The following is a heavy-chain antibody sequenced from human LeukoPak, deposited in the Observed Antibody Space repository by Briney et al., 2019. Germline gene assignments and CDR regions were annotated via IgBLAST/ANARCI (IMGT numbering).Heavy chain of an antibody. V-gene: IGHV3-30*02. CDR2: IRYDGSNK. D-gene: IGHD5-18*01. Sequence: GGSLRLSCAASGFTFSSYGMHWVRQAPGKGLEWVAFIRYDGSNKYYSDSVKGRFTISRDNSKNTLYLQMKSLRTEDTAVYYCARVGTPMVTIVAPYYMDVWGKGTTVTVSS. CDR3: ARVGTPMVTIVAPYYMDV. J-gene: IGHJ6*03. CDR1: GFTFSSYG.